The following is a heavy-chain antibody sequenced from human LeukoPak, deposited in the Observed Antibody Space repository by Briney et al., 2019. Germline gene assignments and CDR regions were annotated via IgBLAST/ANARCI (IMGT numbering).Heavy chain of an antibody. J-gene: IGHJ4*02. CDR3: AKDVLLWFGKLPTTFDY. V-gene: IGHV3-23*01. D-gene: IGHD3-10*01. Sequence: GGSLRLPCAASGFTCSSYAVSCVRQSRGERLEWVSAIIGSGGSTYYADSVKGRFTISRDNSKNTLYLQMNSLRAEDTAVYYCAKDVLLWFGKLPTTFDYWGQGTLVTVSS. CDR2: IIGSGGST. CDR1: GFTCSSYA.